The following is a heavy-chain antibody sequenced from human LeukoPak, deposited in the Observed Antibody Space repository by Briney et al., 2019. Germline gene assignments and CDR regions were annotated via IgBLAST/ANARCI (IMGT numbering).Heavy chain of an antibody. CDR3: TRDLGWLHYED. J-gene: IGHJ4*02. CDR1: GFIFSDYY. V-gene: IGHV3-11*01. Sequence: PGGSLRLSCAASGFIFSDYYMGWIRQAPGKGLEWVSYISSSGPTIYYADSVKGRFTVSRDNSKNTLYLQMDSLRADDTAIYCCTRDLGWLHYEDWGQGTLVTVSS. D-gene: IGHD5-12*01. CDR2: ISSSGPTI.